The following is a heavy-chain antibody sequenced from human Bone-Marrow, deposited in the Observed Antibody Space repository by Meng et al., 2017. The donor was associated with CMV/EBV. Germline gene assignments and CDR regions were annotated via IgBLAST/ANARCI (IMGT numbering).Heavy chain of an antibody. J-gene: IGHJ4*02. Sequence: ASVKVSCKASGYTFTGYYMHWVRQAPGQGLEWMGWINPNSGGTKYAQKFQGRVTMTRDTSISTAYLELSRLRFDDTAVYYCARDLANSGRYFDYWGQGSRVTVSS. CDR3: ARDLANSGRYFDY. D-gene: IGHD1-1*01. CDR1: GYTFTGYY. CDR2: INPNSGGT. V-gene: IGHV1-2*02.